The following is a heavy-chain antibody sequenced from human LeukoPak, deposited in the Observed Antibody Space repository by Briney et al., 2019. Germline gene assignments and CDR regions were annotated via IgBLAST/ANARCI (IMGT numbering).Heavy chain of an antibody. CDR1: GFTFDDYA. CDR2: ISWNSGSI. D-gene: IGHD1-26*01. Sequence: GGSLRLSCAASGFTFDDYAMHWVRQAPGKGLEWVSGISWNSGSIGYADSVKGRFTISRDNAKNSLYLQMNSLRAEDTALHYCAKSSSDTVGATPYGMDVWGQGTTVTVSS. V-gene: IGHV3-9*01. CDR3: AKSSSDTVGATPYGMDV. J-gene: IGHJ6*02.